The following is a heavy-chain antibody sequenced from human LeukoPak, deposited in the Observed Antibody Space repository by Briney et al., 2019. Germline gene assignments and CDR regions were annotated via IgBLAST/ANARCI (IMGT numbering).Heavy chain of an antibody. J-gene: IGHJ3*02. V-gene: IGHV4-30-2*01. Sequence: PSQTLSLTCAVSGGSISCGGYSWSWIRQPPGKSLEWIGYIYHSGSTYYNPSLKRRVTISVDISKNQSTLKLSSVTAADTAVYYCARTGDSDAFDIWGQGTMVTVSS. D-gene: IGHD3-10*01. CDR2: IYHSGST. CDR1: GGSISCGGYS. CDR3: ARTGDSDAFDI.